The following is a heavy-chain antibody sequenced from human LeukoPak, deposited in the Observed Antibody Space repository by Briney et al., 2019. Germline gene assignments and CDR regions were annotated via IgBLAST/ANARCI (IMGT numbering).Heavy chain of an antibody. Sequence: GGSLKLSCAASGFTFSSYAMSWVRQAPGNGLEWVSTISDSGGSTYYADSVKGRFAISRDNPKNTLYLQMNSLRAEDTAVYYCAKDRAPRYCRSTSCYSGNYYNAMDVWGQGTTVTVSS. CDR3: AKDRAPRYCRSTSCYSGNYYNAMDV. J-gene: IGHJ6*02. CDR2: ISDSGGST. D-gene: IGHD2-2*02. V-gene: IGHV3-23*01. CDR1: GFTFSSYA.